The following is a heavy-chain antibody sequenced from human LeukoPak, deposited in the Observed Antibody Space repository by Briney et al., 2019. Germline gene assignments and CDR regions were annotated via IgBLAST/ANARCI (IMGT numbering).Heavy chain of an antibody. CDR1: GYTFTTYG. CDR2: ISAYNGNT. CDR3: AIVLPYFGY. V-gene: IGHV1-18*01. Sequence: GVSVKVSCKASGYTFTTYGISWVRQAPGQGLEWMGWISAYNGNTNYAQKLQGRVTMTADTSTSTAYMELRSLRSDDTAVYYCAIVLPYFGYWGQGTLLTVSS. D-gene: IGHD3-10*01. J-gene: IGHJ4*02.